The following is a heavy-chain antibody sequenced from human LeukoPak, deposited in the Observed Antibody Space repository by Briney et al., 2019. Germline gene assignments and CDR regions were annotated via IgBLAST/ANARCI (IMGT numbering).Heavy chain of an antibody. Sequence: SETLSLTCTVSGGSVSTSDYYWGWIRQSPVKGLEWIGDVFYTGKTNYNPSLRGRATIPIDTSKNQFSLKLTYVTAADSAVYYCARVFDSWGQGTLVTVSS. CDR1: GGSVSTSDYY. V-gene: IGHV4-39*07. CDR3: ARVFDS. CDR2: VFYTGKT. J-gene: IGHJ4*02.